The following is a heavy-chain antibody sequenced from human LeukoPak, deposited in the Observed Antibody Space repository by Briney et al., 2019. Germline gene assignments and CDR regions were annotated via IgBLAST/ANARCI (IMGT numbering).Heavy chain of an antibody. CDR1: GHSINRGDYY. CDR3: ARERGWVQSGGRGYGFDY. J-gene: IGHJ4*02. D-gene: IGHD5-24*01. V-gene: IGHV4-30-4*02. Sequence: SDTLTLLCTVSGHSINRGDYYGSWIPQPPGKGLEWIGYIYYSGSTYYNPSLKSRVTKSVYTSKSQFSLKLSSVTAADTAVYYGARERGWVQSGGRGYGFDYWGQGTLVTVSS. CDR2: IYYSGST.